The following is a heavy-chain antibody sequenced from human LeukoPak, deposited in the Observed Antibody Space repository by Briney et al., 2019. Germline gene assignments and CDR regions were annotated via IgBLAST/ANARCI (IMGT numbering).Heavy chain of an antibody. Sequence: GGSLRLSCAASGFTFSNYWMHWVRQAPGKGLVWVSSINTDGSGTTYTDSVKGRFTISRDNAKNTLYLQMNGLTAEDTAVYYCTRVIAYFDYWGQGTLVTVSS. J-gene: IGHJ4*02. V-gene: IGHV3-74*01. D-gene: IGHD2-21*01. CDR2: INTDGSGT. CDR1: GFTFSNYW. CDR3: TRVIAYFDY.